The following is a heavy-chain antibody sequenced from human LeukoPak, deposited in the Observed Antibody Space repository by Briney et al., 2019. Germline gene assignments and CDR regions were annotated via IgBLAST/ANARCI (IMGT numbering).Heavy chain of an antibody. V-gene: IGHV3-30*02. CDR3: AKGLTYYDFWSGHSFDP. D-gene: IGHD3-3*01. CDR1: GFTFSSYG. Sequence: GGSLRLSCAASGFTFSSYGMHWVRQAPGKGLEWVAFIRCDGSNKYYADSVKGRFTISRDNSKNTLYLQMNSLRAEDTAVYYCAKGLTYYDFWSGHSFDPWGQGTLVTVSS. CDR2: IRCDGSNK. J-gene: IGHJ5*02.